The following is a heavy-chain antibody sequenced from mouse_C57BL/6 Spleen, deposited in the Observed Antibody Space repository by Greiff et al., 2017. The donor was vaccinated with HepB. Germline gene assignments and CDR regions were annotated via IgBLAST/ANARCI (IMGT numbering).Heavy chain of an antibody. V-gene: IGHV1-55*01. CDR1: GYTFTSYW. D-gene: IGHD1-1*01. CDR3: ARSGMWDYYGSSFDY. CDR2: IYPGSGST. J-gene: IGHJ2*01. Sequence: QVQLKQPGAELVKPGASVKMSCKASGYTFTSYWITWVKQRPGQGLEWIGDIYPGSGSTNYNEKFKSKATLTVDTSSSTAYMQLSSLTSEDSAVYYCARSGMWDYYGSSFDYWGQGTTLTVSS.